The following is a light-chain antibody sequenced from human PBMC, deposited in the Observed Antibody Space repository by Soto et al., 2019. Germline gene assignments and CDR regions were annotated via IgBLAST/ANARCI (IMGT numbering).Light chain of an antibody. Sequence: DIQMTQSPSSLSASVGDRVTITCRASQDITNYLNWYQQKPGKAPKLLIYDASNLETGVPSRFSGSGSATDFSFTISRLQPEDVATYYCQQYDLLPYTFGQGTRLEIK. CDR1: QDITNY. CDR3: QQYDLLPYT. V-gene: IGKV1-33*01. CDR2: DAS. J-gene: IGKJ2*01.